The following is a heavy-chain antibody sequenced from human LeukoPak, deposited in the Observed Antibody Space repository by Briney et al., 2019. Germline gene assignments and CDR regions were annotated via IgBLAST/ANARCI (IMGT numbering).Heavy chain of an antibody. CDR2: ISYDGSNK. D-gene: IGHD5-12*01. J-gene: IGHJ6*02. CDR1: GFTFSSYG. Sequence: PGGSLRLSCAASGFTFSSYGMHWVRQAPGKGLEWVAVISYDGSNKYYADSVKGRFTISRDNSKNTLYLQMNSLRAEDTAVYYCAKGCGYSGCYAVEYYYYYYGMDVWGQGTTVTVSS. V-gene: IGHV3-30*18. CDR3: AKGCGYSGCYAVEYYYYYYGMDV.